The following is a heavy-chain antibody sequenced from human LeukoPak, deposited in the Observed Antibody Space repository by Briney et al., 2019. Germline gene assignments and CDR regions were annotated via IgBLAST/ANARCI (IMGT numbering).Heavy chain of an antibody. V-gene: IGHV3-48*01. Sequence: GGSLRLSCAASGFTFSSYSMNWVRQAPGKGLEWVSYISSSSSTIYYADSVKGRFTISRDNAKNSLYLQMNSLRAEDTAVYYCARDGGDYGDYFFDYWGQGTLVTVSS. CDR1: GFTFSSYS. CDR2: ISSSSSTI. J-gene: IGHJ4*02. D-gene: IGHD4-17*01. CDR3: ARDGGDYGDYFFDY.